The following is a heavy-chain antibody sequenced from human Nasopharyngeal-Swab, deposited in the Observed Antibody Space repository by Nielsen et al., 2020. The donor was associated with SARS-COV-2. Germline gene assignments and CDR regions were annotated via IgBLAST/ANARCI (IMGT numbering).Heavy chain of an antibody. Sequence: SETLNLTCTGSGGSFSSYDVSWIRQPPGKGLEWIAYINYSGSTNYNPSLKKRVTITADTSKNQFPLKQSTVTAADRAVYYCAGSHPAVAGISIINYYYYGMDVWGQGTTVTVSS. D-gene: IGHD6-19*01. CDR3: AGSHPAVAGISIINYYYYGMDV. CDR1: GGSFSSYD. V-gene: IGHV4-59*12. J-gene: IGHJ6*02. CDR2: INYSGST.